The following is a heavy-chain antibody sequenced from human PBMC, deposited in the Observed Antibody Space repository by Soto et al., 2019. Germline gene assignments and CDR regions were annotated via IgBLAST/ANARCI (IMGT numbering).Heavy chain of an antibody. CDR1: GGTFSSYA. CDR3: ARGIAAAGTFSPPSA. V-gene: IGHV1-69*13. Sequence: SVKVSCKASGGTFSSYAISWVRQAPGQGLEWMGGIIPIFGTANYAQKFQGRVTITADESTSTAYMELSSLRSEDTAVYYCARGIAAAGTFSPPSAWGQGTLVTVSS. J-gene: IGHJ4*02. D-gene: IGHD6-13*01. CDR2: IIPIFGTA.